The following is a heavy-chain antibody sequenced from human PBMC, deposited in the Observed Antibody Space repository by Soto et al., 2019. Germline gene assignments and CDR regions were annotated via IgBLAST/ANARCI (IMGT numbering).Heavy chain of an antibody. CDR1: GGSISSYY. J-gene: IGHJ6*02. CDR2: IYYSGST. CDR3: ARDRPSHYDFWDNYGMDV. Sequence: SETLSLTCTVSGGSISSYYWSWIRQPPGKGLEWIGYIYYSGSTNYNPSLKSRVTISVDTSKNQFSLKLSSVTAADTAVYYWARDRPSHYDFWDNYGMDVWGQGTTVTVSS. D-gene: IGHD3-3*01. V-gene: IGHV4-59*01.